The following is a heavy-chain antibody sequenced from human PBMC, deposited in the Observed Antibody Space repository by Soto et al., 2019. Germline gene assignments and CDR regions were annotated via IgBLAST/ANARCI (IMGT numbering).Heavy chain of an antibody. CDR3: ARVPGL. CDR2: IYHSGST. Sequence: QLQLQESGSGLVKPAQTLSLTCAVSGVSISSGGYSWSWIRQPPGKGLEWIGYIYHSGSTYYNPSPKSRVTISVDRSKIQFSLKLRSVTAADRDVYYCARVPGLWGRGTLVTVSS. V-gene: IGHV4-30-2*01. J-gene: IGHJ2*01. CDR1: GVSISSGGYS.